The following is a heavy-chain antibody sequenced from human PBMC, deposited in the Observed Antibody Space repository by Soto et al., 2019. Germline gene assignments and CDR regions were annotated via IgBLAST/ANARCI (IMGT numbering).Heavy chain of an antibody. CDR3: ARESLLYNSYYYYMDV. CDR2: IYYSGST. D-gene: IGHD2-2*02. V-gene: IGHV4-31*03. CDR1: GGSISSGGYY. J-gene: IGHJ6*03. Sequence: QVQLQESGPGLVKPSQTLSLTCTVSGGSISSGGYYWSWIRQHPGKGLEWIGYIYYSGSTYYNPSLKSRVTISVDTSKNQFSLQLSSVTAADTAVYYCARESLLYNSYYYYMDVWGKGTTVTVSS.